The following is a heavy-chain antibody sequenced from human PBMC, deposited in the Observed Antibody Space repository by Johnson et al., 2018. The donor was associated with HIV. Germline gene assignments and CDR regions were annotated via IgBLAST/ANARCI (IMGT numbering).Heavy chain of an antibody. CDR3: AKTRTTVTTIDAFDI. CDR2: IYSGGGT. CDR1: GLTVSSSY. Sequence: VQLVESGGGLIQPGGSLRLSCAASGLTVSSSYMSWVRQAPGKGLEWVSVIYSGGGTYYVDSVKGRFTISRDNSENTLYLQMNSLRAEATAVYYCAKTRTTVTTIDAFDIWGQGTMVTVSS. V-gene: IGHV3-66*03. D-gene: IGHD4-17*01. J-gene: IGHJ3*02.